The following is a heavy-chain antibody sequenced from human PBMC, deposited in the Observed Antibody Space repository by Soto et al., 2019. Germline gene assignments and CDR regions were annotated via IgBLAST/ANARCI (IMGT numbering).Heavy chain of an antibody. CDR3: ARVPGP. J-gene: IGHJ5*02. CDR1: GGSISGGGYS. Sequence: SETLCLTCAVAGGSISGGGYSWSWIRQPPGKGLEWIGYIYHRGSTYYNPSLKSRVTISVDRSKNQFSLKLSSVTAADTAVYYCARVPGPWGQGTLVTVSS. V-gene: IGHV4-30-2*01. CDR2: IYHRGST.